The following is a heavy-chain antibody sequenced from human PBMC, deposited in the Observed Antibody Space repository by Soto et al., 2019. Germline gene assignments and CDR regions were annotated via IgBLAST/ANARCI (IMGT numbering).Heavy chain of an antibody. J-gene: IGHJ3*02. CDR3: ARIMIICRGAPGAFDI. CDR1: GFALSTYS. Sequence: PGGSLRLSCTASGFALSTYSMNWVRQAPGKGLEWVSYITTSGSTIYYADSVKGRFTISRDNDKNSLYLQMNSLRDEDTAVYYCARIMIICRGAPGAFDIWCQGTMVTVSS. CDR2: ITTSGSTI. V-gene: IGHV3-48*02. D-gene: IGHD3-22*01.